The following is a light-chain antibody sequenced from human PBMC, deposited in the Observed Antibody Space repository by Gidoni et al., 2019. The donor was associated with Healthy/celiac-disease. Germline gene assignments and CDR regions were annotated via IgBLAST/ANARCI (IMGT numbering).Light chain of an antibody. Sequence: DIQMTQSPSTLSASGGDRVTITCRASQSISSWLAWYQQKPGKAPKLLIYDASSLESGVPSRFSGSGSGTEFTLTISSLQPDDFATYYCQQYNSYSPWTFXHXTKVEIK. V-gene: IGKV1-5*01. CDR1: QSISSW. CDR3: QQYNSYSPWT. J-gene: IGKJ1*01. CDR2: DAS.